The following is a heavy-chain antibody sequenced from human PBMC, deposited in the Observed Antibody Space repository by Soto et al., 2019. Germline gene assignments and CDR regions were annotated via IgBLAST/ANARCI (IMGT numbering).Heavy chain of an antibody. J-gene: IGHJ6*02. D-gene: IGHD3-3*01. CDR3: AREYYDFWSGYLLYYYYGMDV. CDR2: IWYDGSNK. V-gene: IGHV3-33*08. CDR1: GFTFSSYG. Sequence: GGSLRLSCAASGFTFSSYGMHWVRQAPGKGLEWVAVIWYDGSNKYYADSVKGRFTISRDNSKNTLYLQMNSLRAEDTAVYYCAREYYDFWSGYLLYYYYGMDVWGQGTTVTVSS.